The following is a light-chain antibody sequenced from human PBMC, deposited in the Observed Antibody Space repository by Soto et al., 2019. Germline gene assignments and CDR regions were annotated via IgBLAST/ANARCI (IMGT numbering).Light chain of an antibody. V-gene: IGLV7-43*01. CDR3: LLYYGGAQLV. CDR2: TAD. J-gene: IGLJ3*02. Sequence: QAVVTQAPSLTVSPGGTITLTCASSTGAVTCGNYPSWFQKKPGQAPRTLIYTADNKHSWTPARFSGSLLGGKAALTLSGVQPEDEAEYYCLLYYGGAQLVFGGGTKLTVL. CDR1: TGAVTCGNY.